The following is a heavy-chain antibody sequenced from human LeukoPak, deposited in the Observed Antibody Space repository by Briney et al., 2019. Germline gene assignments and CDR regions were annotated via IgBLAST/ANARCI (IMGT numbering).Heavy chain of an antibody. CDR3: ARDRPTGASRVFVVQ. CDR2: MSSGGTYI. D-gene: IGHD2-15*01. CDR1: GFTFSNHA. V-gene: IGHV3-21*01. J-gene: IGHJ4*02. Sequence: GGSLRLSCTASGFTFSNHAMTWVRQAPGKGLEWVSSMSSGGTYIYYADSVRGRLTISRDNAKNSLYLVMNSLRAEDTATYYCARDRPTGASRVFVVQWGQGTLVTVSS.